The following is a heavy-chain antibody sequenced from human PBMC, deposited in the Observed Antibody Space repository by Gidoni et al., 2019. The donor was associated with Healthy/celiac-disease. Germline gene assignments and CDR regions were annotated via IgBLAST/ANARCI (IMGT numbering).Heavy chain of an antibody. CDR1: GYTFTSYY. Sequence: QVQLVQSVAEVKKPGASVQASCKASGYTFTSYYMHRVRQAPGQGLAWMGILNPSGGSTSYAQKFQGRVTMTRDTSTSTVYMELSSLRSEDTAVYYCARIYCSGGSCYSAPYYGMDVWGQGTTVTVSS. V-gene: IGHV1-46*01. CDR2: LNPSGGST. J-gene: IGHJ6*02. CDR3: ARIYCSGGSCYSAPYYGMDV. D-gene: IGHD2-15*01.